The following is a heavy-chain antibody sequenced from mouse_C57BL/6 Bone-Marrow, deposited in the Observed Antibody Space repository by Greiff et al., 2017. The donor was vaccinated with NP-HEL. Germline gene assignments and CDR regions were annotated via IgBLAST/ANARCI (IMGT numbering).Heavy chain of an antibody. CDR1: GYTFTGYW. CDR3: ARNWPDYDGSSSWFAY. V-gene: IGHV1-9*01. J-gene: IGHJ3*01. D-gene: IGHD1-1*01. CDR2: ILPGSGST. Sequence: VQLQQSGAELMKPGASVKLSCKATGYTFTGYWIEWVKQRPGHGLEWIGEILPGSGSTNYNEKFKGKATFTADTSSNTAYMQLSSLTTEDSAIYYCARNWPDYDGSSSWFAYWGQGTLVTVSA.